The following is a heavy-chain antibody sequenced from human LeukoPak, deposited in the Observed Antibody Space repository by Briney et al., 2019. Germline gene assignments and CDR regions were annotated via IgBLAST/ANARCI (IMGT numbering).Heavy chain of an antibody. Sequence: GGSLRLSCAASGFTVSDNYMTWVRQAPGKGLEWVSSIYSAGATHYAESVRGRFTISRDNSKNTLYLQMNSLRAEDMAVYYCARIEWERLGRAFDIWGQGTMVTVSS. J-gene: IGHJ3*02. V-gene: IGHV3-53*01. CDR1: GFTVSDNY. CDR2: IYSAGAT. D-gene: IGHD1-26*01. CDR3: ARIEWERLGRAFDI.